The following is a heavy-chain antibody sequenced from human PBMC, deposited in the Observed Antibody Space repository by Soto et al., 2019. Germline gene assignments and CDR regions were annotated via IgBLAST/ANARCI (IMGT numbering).Heavy chain of an antibody. CDR2: ISSSGSTI. V-gene: IGHV3-48*03. CDR1: GFTFSSYE. J-gene: IGHJ4*02. CDR3: ARCTSSWFDFDY. Sequence: ESGGGLVQPGGSLRLSCAASGFTFSSYEMNWVRQAPGKGLEWVSYISSSGSTIYYADSVKGRFTISRDNAKNSLYLQMNSLRAEDTAVYYCARCTSSWFDFDYWGQGTLVTVSS. D-gene: IGHD6-13*01.